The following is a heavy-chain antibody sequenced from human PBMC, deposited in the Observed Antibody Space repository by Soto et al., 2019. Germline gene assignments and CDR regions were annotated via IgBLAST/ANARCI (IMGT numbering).Heavy chain of an antibody. CDR1: GFTFSSYG. V-gene: IGHV3-30*18. Sequence: QVQLVESGGGVVQPGRSLRLSCAASGFTFSSYGMHWVRQAPGKGLEWVAVISYDGSNKYYADSAKGRFTISRDNSKNTLYLQMNSLRAEDTAVYYCAKDGWQQPLWYWGQGTLVTVSS. CDR2: ISYDGSNK. CDR3: AKDGWQQPLWY. J-gene: IGHJ4*02. D-gene: IGHD6-13*01.